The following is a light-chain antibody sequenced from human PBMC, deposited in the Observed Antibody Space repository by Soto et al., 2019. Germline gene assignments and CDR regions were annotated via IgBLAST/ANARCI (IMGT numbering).Light chain of an antibody. CDR3: QQYGSSPGT. Sequence: DIQMTQSPSTLSASVGDRVTITCRASQTISTWLAWYQQKPGKAPKLLIYKASSLESGVPSRFSGSGSGTEFTLTITSLQPDDFATYYCQQYGSSPGTFGQGTKVDIK. J-gene: IGKJ1*01. CDR1: QTISTW. V-gene: IGKV1-5*03. CDR2: KAS.